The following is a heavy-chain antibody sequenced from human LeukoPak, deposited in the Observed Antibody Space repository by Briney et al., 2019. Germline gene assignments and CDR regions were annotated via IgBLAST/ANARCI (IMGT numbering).Heavy chain of an antibody. D-gene: IGHD6-19*01. V-gene: IGHV3-33*01. CDR3: ARDHSSGWYSDYFDY. CDR2: IWYDGSNK. J-gene: IGHJ4*02. CDR1: GFTFSSYG. Sequence: PGGSLRLSCAASGFTFSSYGMHWVRQAPVKGLEWVAVIWYDGSNKYYADSVKGRFTISRDNSKNTLYLQMNSLRAEDTAVYYCARDHSSGWYSDYFDYWGQGTLVTVSS.